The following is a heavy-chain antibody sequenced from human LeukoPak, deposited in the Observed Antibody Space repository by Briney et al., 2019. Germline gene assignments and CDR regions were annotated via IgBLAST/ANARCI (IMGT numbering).Heavy chain of an antibody. CDR3: ARRAGAAAGTLYFDY. CDR1: GGSISSSSYY. J-gene: IGHJ4*02. Sequence: SETLSLTRTVSGGSISSSSYYWGWIRQPPGKGLEWIGSIYYSGSTYYNPSLKSRVTISVDTSKNQFSLKLSSVTAADTAVYYCARRAGAAAGTLYFDYWGQGTLVTVSS. V-gene: IGHV4-39*01. D-gene: IGHD6-13*01. CDR2: IYYSGST.